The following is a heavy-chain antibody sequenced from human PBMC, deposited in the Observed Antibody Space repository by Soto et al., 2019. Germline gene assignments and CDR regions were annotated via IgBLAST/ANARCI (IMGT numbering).Heavy chain of an antibody. V-gene: IGHV4-31*03. Sequence: QVQLQESGPGLVKPSQTLSLTCTVSGVSITSYNSYWNWIRQHPGKGLEWIGYIYYSGSAYYNPSLKSRLXXSXDXXKNQFSLKLSSVTAADTAVYFCVRRRGFTDATFDYWGQGTVVTVSS. D-gene: IGHD5-12*01. CDR1: GVSITSYNSY. J-gene: IGHJ4*02. CDR3: VRRRGFTDATFDY. CDR2: IYYSGSA.